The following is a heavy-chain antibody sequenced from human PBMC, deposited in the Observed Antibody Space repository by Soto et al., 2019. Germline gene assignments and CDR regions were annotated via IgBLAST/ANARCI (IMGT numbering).Heavy chain of an antibody. V-gene: IGHV1-18*01. D-gene: IGHD6-19*01. CDR1: GYTFTIYG. CDR2: FGPDDGDT. CDR3: ATNLAGTGFDY. Sequence: ASVKVSCKASGYTFTIYGISWVRQAPGKGLEWMGWFGPDDGDTIYAQKLQGRVTMTKDTSTDTAYMELSSLRSEDTAVYYCATNLAGTGFDYWGQGTLVTVSS. J-gene: IGHJ4*02.